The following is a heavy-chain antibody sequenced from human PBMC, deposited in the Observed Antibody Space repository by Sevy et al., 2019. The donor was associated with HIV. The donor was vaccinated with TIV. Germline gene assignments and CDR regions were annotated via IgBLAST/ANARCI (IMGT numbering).Heavy chain of an antibody. CDR2: IYYSGST. D-gene: IGHD2-15*01. Sequence: SETLSLTCTVSGDSISSYYWTWIRQPPGKGLEWIGYIYYSGSTIYNPSLKSRVTISLDTSKNQFSLKLSSVTAADTAVYYCARTGYCTGGSCYPLTAIGYWGQGTLVTVSS. V-gene: IGHV4-59*01. CDR3: ARTGYCTGGSCYPLTAIGY. J-gene: IGHJ4*02. CDR1: GDSISSYY.